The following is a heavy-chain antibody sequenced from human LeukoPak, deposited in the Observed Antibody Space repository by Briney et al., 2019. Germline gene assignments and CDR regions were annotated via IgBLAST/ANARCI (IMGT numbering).Heavy chain of an antibody. CDR2: IYSGGST. Sequence: GGSPRLSCAASGFTVSSNYMSWVRQAPGKGLEWVSVIYSGGSTYYADSVKGRFTISRDNSKNTLYLQMNSLRAEDTAVYYCARVRSYGTFDYWGQGTLVTVSS. D-gene: IGHD5-18*01. CDR3: ARVRSYGTFDY. V-gene: IGHV3-53*01. J-gene: IGHJ4*02. CDR1: GFTVSSNY.